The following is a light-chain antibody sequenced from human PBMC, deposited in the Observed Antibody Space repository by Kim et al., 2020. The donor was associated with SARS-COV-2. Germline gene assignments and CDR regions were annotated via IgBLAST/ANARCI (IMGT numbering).Light chain of an antibody. V-gene: IGLV2-14*03. Sequence: QSALTQPASVSGSPGQSITISCTGTSSDVGGYNYVSWYQQHPGKAPKLMIYDVSNRPSGVSNRFSGSKSGNTASLTISGLQAEDEAEYYCSPYTSSSTGVVGGGTQLTVL. J-gene: IGLJ2*01. CDR1: SSDVGGYNY. CDR3: SPYTSSSTGV. CDR2: DVS.